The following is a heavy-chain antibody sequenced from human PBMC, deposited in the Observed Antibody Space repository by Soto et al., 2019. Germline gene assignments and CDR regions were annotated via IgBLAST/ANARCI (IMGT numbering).Heavy chain of an antibody. CDR1: GGTFSSYA. CDR2: IIPIFGTA. V-gene: IGHV1-69*01. D-gene: IGHD4-17*01. CDR3: ATFTVTTYQGGNGMDV. J-gene: IGHJ6*02. Sequence: QVQLVQSGAEVKKPGSSVKVSCKASGGTFSSYAISWVRQAPGQGLEWMGGIIPIFGTANYAQKFQGRVTITADESTSTDYMELSSLRSEDTAVYYCATFTVTTYQGGNGMDVWGQGTTVTVSS.